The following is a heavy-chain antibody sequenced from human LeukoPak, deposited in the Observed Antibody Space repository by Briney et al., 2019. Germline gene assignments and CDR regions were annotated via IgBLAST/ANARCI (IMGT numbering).Heavy chain of an antibody. CDR3: VRWYGGSGLENYYYYMDV. J-gene: IGHJ6*03. Sequence: PGGSLRLSGAASGFTFSSYGMHWVRQAPGKGLEWVAFIRYDGSNKYYADSVKGRFTISRDNSKNTLYLQMNSLRAEDTAVYYCVRWYGGSGLENYYYYMDVWGKGTTVTISS. CDR1: GFTFSSYG. V-gene: IGHV3-30*02. D-gene: IGHD3-10*01. CDR2: IRYDGSNK.